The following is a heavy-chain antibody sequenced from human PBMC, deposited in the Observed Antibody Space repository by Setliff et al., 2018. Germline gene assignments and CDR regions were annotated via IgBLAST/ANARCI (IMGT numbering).Heavy chain of an antibody. D-gene: IGHD5-18*01. J-gene: IGHJ4*02. CDR1: GYTFTSYD. CDR3: ARRVGSVGIQLPDY. CDR2: MNPNSGNT. Sequence: ASVKVSCKASGYTFTSYDINWVRQATGQGLEWMGWMNPNSGNTGYAQKFQGRVTMTRNTSIITAYMELSSLRSEDTAMYYCARRVGSVGIQLPDYWGQGTRVTVS. V-gene: IGHV1-8*02.